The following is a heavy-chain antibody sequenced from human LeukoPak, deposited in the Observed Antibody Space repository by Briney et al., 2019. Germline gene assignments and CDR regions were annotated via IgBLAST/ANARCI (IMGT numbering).Heavy chain of an antibody. Sequence: PETLSLTCTVSGGSISIASYYWGWIRQPPGKGLEWIGSIYDSGTTYYNPSLKSRVAICVDMSKNLVSLRVNSMTAADTAVYYCASRREYNDGYRVFWFDLWGQGTLVTVSS. CDR2: IYDSGTT. CDR3: ASRREYNDGYRVFWFDL. D-gene: IGHD5-18*01. V-gene: IGHV4-39*01. J-gene: IGHJ5*02. CDR1: GGSISIASYY.